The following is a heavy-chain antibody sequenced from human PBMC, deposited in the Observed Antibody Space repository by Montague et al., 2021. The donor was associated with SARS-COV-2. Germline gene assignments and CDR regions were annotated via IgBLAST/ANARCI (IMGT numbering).Heavy chain of an antibody. CDR2: INHSGST. D-gene: IGHD5-12*01. V-gene: IGHV4-34*01. CDR3: ARVARYWLRIPYYYYGMDV. J-gene: IGHJ6*02. Sequence: SETLSLTCAVYGGSFSGYYWSWIRLPPAKGLEWIGEINHSGSTNYNPLLKSRVTISVDTSKNQFSLKLSSVTAADTAVYYCARVARYWLRIPYYYYGMDVWGQGTTVTVSS. CDR1: GGSFSGYY.